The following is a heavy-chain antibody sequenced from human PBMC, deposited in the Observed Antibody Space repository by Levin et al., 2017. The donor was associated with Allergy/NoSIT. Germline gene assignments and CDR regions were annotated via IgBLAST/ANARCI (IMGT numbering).Heavy chain of an antibody. CDR2: IRSKANSYAT. J-gene: IGHJ4*02. Sequence: GGSLRLSCAASGFTFSGSAMHWVRQASGKGLEWVGRIRSKANSYATAYAASVKGRFTISRDDSKNTAYLQMNSLKTEDTAVYYCTRLYSSSRPETSYYFDYWGQGTLVTVSS. D-gene: IGHD6-6*01. CDR1: GFTFSGSA. V-gene: IGHV3-73*01. CDR3: TRLYSSSRPETSYYFDY.